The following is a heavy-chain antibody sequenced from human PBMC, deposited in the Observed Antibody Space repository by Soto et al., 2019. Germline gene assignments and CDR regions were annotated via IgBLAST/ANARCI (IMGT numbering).Heavy chain of an antibody. D-gene: IGHD6-6*01. J-gene: IGHJ4*02. CDR2: IYYSGST. Sequence: SETLSLTCTVSGGSISSSSYYWGWIRQPPGKGLEWIGSIYYSGSTYYNPSLKSRVTISVDTSKNQFSLKLSSVTAADTAVYYCASDTSSIAAPGSHRTLPYGGQGTLVNVS. CDR1: GGSISSSSYY. CDR3: ASDTSSIAAPGSHRTLPY. V-gene: IGHV4-39*01.